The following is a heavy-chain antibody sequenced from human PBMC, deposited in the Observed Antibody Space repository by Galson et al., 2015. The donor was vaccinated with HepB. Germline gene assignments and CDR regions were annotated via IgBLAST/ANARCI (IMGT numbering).Heavy chain of an antibody. CDR2: IRSKAYGGTT. V-gene: IGHV3-49*03. CDR1: GLTFGDYA. J-gene: IGHJ1*01. CDR3: TSGLEPGAL. Sequence: LRLSCAASGLTFGDYAMSWYRQAPGKGLEWVSFIRSKAYGGTTEYAASVKGRFTMSRDDSRNIAYLQMNSLKTEDTAVYYCTSGLEPGALWGQGTLVTVSS. D-gene: IGHD3/OR15-3a*01.